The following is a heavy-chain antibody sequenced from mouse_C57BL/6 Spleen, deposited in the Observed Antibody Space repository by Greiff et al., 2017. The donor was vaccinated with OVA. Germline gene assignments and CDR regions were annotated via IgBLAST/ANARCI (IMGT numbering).Heavy chain of an antibody. CDR1: GFTFSSYA. V-gene: IGHV5-4*01. Sequence: EVQGVESGGGLVKPGGSLKLSCAASGFTFSSYAMSWVRQTPEKRLEWVATISDGGSYTYYPDNVKGRFTISRDNAKNNLYLQMSHLKSEDTAMYYCARGHDCFDYWGQGTTLTVSS. D-gene: IGHD2-4*01. CDR3: ARGHDCFDY. J-gene: IGHJ2*01. CDR2: ISDGGSYT.